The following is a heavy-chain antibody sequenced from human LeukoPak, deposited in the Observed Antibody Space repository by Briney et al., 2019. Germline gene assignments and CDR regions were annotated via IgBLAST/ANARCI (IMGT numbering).Heavy chain of an antibody. CDR3: ARDRRCSGGSCAPRPYYYYYGMDV. J-gene: IGHJ6*02. Sequence: ASVKVSCKASGGTFSSYAISWVRQAPGQGLEWMGGIIPIFGTANYAQKFQGRVTITADESTSTAYMELSSLRSEDTAVYYCARDRRCSGGSCAPRPYYYYYGMDVWGQGTTVTVSS. V-gene: IGHV1-69*01. CDR2: IIPIFGTA. D-gene: IGHD2-15*01. CDR1: GGTFSSYA.